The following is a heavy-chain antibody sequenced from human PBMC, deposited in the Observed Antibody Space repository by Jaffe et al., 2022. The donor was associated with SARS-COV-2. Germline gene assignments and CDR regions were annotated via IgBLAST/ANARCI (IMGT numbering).Heavy chain of an antibody. D-gene: IGHD1-26*01. CDR1: GFTFSSYA. CDR3: ARVSAGGSYRGTVDY. CDR2: ISYDGSNK. J-gene: IGHJ4*02. V-gene: IGHV3-30-3*01. Sequence: QVQLVESGGGVVQPGRSLRLSCAASGFTFSSYAMHWVRQAPGKGLEWVAVISYDGSNKYYADSVKGRFTISRDNSKNTLYLQMNSLRAEDTAVYYCARVSAGGSYRGTVDYWGQGTLVTVSS.